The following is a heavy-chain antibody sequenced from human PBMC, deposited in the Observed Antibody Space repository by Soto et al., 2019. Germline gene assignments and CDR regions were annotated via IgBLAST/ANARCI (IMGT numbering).Heavy chain of an antibody. CDR3: ARGYGSSGYYFTHRSQNKRAEYFQH. D-gene: IGHD3-22*01. J-gene: IGHJ1*01. CDR1: GGSFSGYY. Sequence: QVQLQQWGAGLLKPSETLSLTCAVYGGSFSGYYWSWIRQPPGKGLEWIGEINHSGSTNYNPSLKRRVTISVDTSKNQFSRKLSSVTAADTAVYYCARGYGSSGYYFTHRSQNKRAEYFQHWGQGTLVTVSS. CDR2: INHSGST. V-gene: IGHV4-34*01.